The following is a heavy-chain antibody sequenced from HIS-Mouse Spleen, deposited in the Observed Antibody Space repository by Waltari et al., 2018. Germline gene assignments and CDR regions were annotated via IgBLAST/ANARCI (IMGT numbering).Heavy chain of an antibody. Sequence: QVQLQESGPGLVKPSETLSLTCTVSGYSISSGYYWGWIRQPSGKGLEWIGSIYHSGSTYYNPSLKSRVNISVDTSKNQFSLKLSSVTAADTAVYYCARLYYDFWSGYGIYYFDYWGQGTLVTVSS. CDR2: IYHSGST. CDR1: GYSISSGYY. V-gene: IGHV4-38-2*02. J-gene: IGHJ4*02. CDR3: ARLYYDFWSGYGIYYFDY. D-gene: IGHD3-3*01.